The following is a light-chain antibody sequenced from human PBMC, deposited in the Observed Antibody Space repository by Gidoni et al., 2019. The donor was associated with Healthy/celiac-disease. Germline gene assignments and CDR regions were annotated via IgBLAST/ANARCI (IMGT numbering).Light chain of an antibody. J-gene: IGKJ4*01. V-gene: IGKV1-39*01. CDR1: QRISSY. Sequence: DIQMTQSPSSLSASVGDRVTITCRASQRISSYLNWYQQKPGKAPKLLIYAASSLQSGVPSRFSGSGSGTDFTLTISRLQPEDFATYYCQQSYRSPHTFXXXTKVEL. CDR2: AAS. CDR3: QQSYRSPHT.